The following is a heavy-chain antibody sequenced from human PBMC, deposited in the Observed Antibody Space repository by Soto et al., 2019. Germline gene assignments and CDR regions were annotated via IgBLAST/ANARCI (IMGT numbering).Heavy chain of an antibody. Sequence: GASVKVSCKASGFTFTSSAVQWVRQARGQRLEWIGWVVVGSGNTNYAQKFQERVTITRDMSTSTAYMELSSLRSEDTAVYYCAVDLPSSSGRPWPSNWGQGTLVTVSS. CDR2: VVVGSGNT. D-gene: IGHD6-6*01. V-gene: IGHV1-58*01. CDR3: AVDLPSSSGRPWPSN. J-gene: IGHJ4*02. CDR1: GFTFTSSA.